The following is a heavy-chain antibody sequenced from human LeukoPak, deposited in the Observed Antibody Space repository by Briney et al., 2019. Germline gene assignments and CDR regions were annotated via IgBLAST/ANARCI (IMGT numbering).Heavy chain of an antibody. CDR1: GFTFSHYY. CDR2: IKQDGSEQ. D-gene: IGHD2-2*01. Sequence: GGSLRLSCAASGFTFSHYYMSWVRQAPGKGLEWVANIKQDGSEQFYLDSVKGRFTISRDNAKNALYLQMHSLRVEDTAVYYCARESIVVVPTTMDDASDIWGQGTMVTV. V-gene: IGHV3-7*01. CDR3: ARESIVVVPTTMDDASDI. J-gene: IGHJ3*02.